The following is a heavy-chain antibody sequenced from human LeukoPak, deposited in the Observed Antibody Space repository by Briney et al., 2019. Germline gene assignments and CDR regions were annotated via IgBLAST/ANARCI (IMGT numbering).Heavy chain of an antibody. CDR1: GFTFSSYE. CDR3: ARVTPIAAYGY. V-gene: IGHV3-48*03. J-gene: IGHJ4*02. CDR2: ISSSGSTI. Sequence: GGSLRLSCAASGFTFSSYEMNWVRLAPGKGLEWVSYISSSGSTIYYADSVKGRFTISRDNAKNSLYLQMNSLRAEDTAVYYCARVTPIAAYGYWGQGTLVTVSS. D-gene: IGHD6-6*01.